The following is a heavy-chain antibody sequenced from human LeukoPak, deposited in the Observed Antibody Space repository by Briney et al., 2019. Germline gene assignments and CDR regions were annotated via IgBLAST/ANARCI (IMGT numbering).Heavy chain of an antibody. D-gene: IGHD6-19*01. CDR2: IRSKRYGGAT. J-gene: IGHJ4*02. CDR1: GFTVSSNY. CDR3: TRDILSGWYYFDF. V-gene: IGHV3-49*04. Sequence: PGGSPRLSCAASGFTVSSNYMSWVRQAPGKGLEWVGFIRSKRYGGATEYAASVKGRFTISRDDSKSVAYLHMNSLKTEDTAVYYCTRDILSGWYYFDFWGQGTLVTVSS.